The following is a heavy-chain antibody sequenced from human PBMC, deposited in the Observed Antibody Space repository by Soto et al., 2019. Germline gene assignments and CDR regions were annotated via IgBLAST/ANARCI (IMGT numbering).Heavy chain of an antibody. J-gene: IGHJ6*02. V-gene: IGHV1-2*02. CDR3: ARGSVAGPPGYYGMDV. CDR2: INPNSGGT. Sequence: AASVKVSCKASGYTFTGYYMHWVRQAPGQGLEWMGWINPNSGGTNYAQKFQGRVTMTRDTSISTAYMELSRLRSDDTAVYYCARGSVAGPPGYYGMDVWGQGTTVTVSS. CDR1: GYTFTGYY. D-gene: IGHD6-19*01.